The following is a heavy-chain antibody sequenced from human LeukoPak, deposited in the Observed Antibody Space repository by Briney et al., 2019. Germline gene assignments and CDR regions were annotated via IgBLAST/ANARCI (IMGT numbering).Heavy chain of an antibody. D-gene: IGHD1-26*01. J-gene: IGHJ4*02. CDR3: ARDRGASGSYYTMDY. V-gene: IGHV3-48*01. Sequence: GGSLRLXCAASGFTFSSYSMNWVRQAPGKGLEWVSYISSSSSTIYYEDSVKGRFTISRDNAKNSLYLQMNSLRAEDTAVYYCARDRGASGSYYTMDYWGQGTLVTVSS. CDR1: GFTFSSYS. CDR2: ISSSSSTI.